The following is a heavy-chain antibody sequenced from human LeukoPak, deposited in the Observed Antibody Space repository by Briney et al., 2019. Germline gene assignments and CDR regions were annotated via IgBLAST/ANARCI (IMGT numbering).Heavy chain of an antibody. Sequence: LEWLSSTSSSSRYIYCADSVKGRFTISRDNAQNSLYLQMNSLRAEDTAVYYCAREGSDNDLWGQGTLVTVSS. CDR3: AREGSDNDL. D-gene: IGHD3-10*01. CDR2: TSSSSRYI. V-gene: IGHV3-21*01. J-gene: IGHJ5*02.